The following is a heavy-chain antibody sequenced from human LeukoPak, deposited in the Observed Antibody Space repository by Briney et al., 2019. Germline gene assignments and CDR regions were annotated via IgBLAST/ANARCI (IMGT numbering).Heavy chain of an antibody. CDR1: GGSISSYY. V-gene: IGHV4-59*01. CDR2: IYYSGST. CDR3: ARGLGGSSANYYYYMDV. J-gene: IGHJ6*03. D-gene: IGHD1-26*01. Sequence: SETLSLTCTVSGGSISSYYWSWIRQPPGKGLEWIGYIYYSGSTNCNPSLKSRVTISVDTSKNQFSLKLSSVTAADTAVYYCARGLGGSSANYYYYMDVWGKGTTVTISS.